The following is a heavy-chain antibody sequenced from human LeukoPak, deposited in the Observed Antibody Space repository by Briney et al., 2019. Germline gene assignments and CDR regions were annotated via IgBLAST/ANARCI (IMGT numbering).Heavy chain of an antibody. Sequence: GGSLRLSCAASGFTVSSNYMSWVRQAPGKGLEWVSVIYSGGSTYYADSVKGRFTISRDNSKNTLYLQMNSLRAEDTAVYYCAKEAIYGSGSHDAFDIWGQGTMVTVSS. V-gene: IGHV3-66*01. D-gene: IGHD3-10*01. CDR3: AKEAIYGSGSHDAFDI. J-gene: IGHJ3*02. CDR2: IYSGGST. CDR1: GFTVSSNY.